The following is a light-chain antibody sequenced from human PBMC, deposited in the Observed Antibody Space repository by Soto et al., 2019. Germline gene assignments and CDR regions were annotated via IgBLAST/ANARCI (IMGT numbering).Light chain of an antibody. CDR2: EVS. V-gene: IGLV2-14*01. J-gene: IGLJ2*01. CDR3: SSYTTNITPVV. Sequence: QSALTQPASVSGSPGQSITISCTGTSSDIGNYNYVSWFEQHSGKAPKLIIYEVSIRPSGVSSRFSGSKSGNTASLTISGLQAEDEADYYCSSYTTNITPVVFGGGTKVTVL. CDR1: SSDIGNYNY.